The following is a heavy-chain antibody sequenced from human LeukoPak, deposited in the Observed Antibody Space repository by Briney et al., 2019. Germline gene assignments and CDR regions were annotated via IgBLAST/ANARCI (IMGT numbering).Heavy chain of an antibody. CDR3: TKEFCGSRAACAGGSYYDF. J-gene: IGHJ2*01. V-gene: IGHV3-7*01. Sequence: GGSLRLSCAASGFTFSSHCMNWARQAPGKGLEWVANIKQDGSEKYYVDSVKGRFTISRDNAKNSLYLQMNSLGAGDTALYYCTKEFCGSRAACAGGSYYDFWGRGALVTVSS. CDR1: GFTFSSHC. D-gene: IGHD2-15*01. CDR2: IKQDGSEK.